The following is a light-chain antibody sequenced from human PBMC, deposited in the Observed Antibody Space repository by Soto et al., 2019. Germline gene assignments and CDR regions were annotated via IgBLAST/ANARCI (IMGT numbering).Light chain of an antibody. CDR3: QQYHNWPPIT. J-gene: IGKJ5*01. Sequence: IVMTHSPGTLSVSPLERVTRSVSSVQTVDFDLAFYEHKPGQAPRLLIPRASTRATGIPARFSASGFGTEFTLTISSLQSEDFAVYYCQQYHNWPPITFGQGTRLEI. V-gene: IGKV3-15*01. CDR1: QTVDFD. CDR2: RAS.